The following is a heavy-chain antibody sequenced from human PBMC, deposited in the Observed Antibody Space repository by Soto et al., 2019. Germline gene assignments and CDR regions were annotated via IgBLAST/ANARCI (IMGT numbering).Heavy chain of an antibody. D-gene: IGHD3-22*01. CDR1: GFSVSSNY. CDR2: IYSGGDT. V-gene: IGHV3-53*05. Sequence: EVQLVETGGGLIQPGGSLRLSCAASGFSVSSNYMNWVRQAPGKGLEWLSVIYSGGDTHYADSVKGLCSVSRDNSENRVYLEMKSLRVEDTAIYYCARDPFSQYPHDTSGFQKWGLGTLVTVSS. J-gene: IGHJ4*02. CDR3: ARDPFSQYPHDTSGFQK.